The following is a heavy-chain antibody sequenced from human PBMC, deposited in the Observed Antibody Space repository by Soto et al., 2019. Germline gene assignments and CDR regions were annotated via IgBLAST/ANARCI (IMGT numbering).Heavy chain of an antibody. J-gene: IGHJ6*02. V-gene: IGHV1-69*13. Sequence: GASVKVSCKASGGTFSSYAISWLRQAPGQGLEWMGGIIPIFGTANYAQKFQGRVTITADESTTTAYMELSSLRSEDTAVYYCARGPSSLDILTGYYSYYGMDVWGQGTTVTVSS. CDR3: ARGPSSLDILTGYYSYYGMDV. CDR1: GGTFSSYA. D-gene: IGHD3-9*01. CDR2: IIPIFGTA.